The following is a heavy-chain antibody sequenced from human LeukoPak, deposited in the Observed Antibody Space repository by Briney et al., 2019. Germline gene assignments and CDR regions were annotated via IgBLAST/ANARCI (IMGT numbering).Heavy chain of an antibody. CDR2: INPSGGST. Sequence: ASVKVSCKASGYTFTSYYMHWVRQAPGQGLEWMGIINPSGGSTSYAQKFQGRVTMTRDTSTSTVYMELSSLRSEDTAVYYCARMGKLYYYMDVWGKGTTVTISS. CDR1: GYTFTSYY. CDR3: ARMGKLYYYMDV. V-gene: IGHV1-46*01. D-gene: IGHD7-27*01. J-gene: IGHJ6*03.